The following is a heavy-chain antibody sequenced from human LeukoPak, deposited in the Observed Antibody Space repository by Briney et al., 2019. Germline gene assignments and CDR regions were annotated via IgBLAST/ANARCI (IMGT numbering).Heavy chain of an antibody. Sequence: GASVKVSCKASGYTFTGYYIHWVRQAPGQGLEWMGWINPNSAGTHYAQKFQGRVTMTRDTSISTAYMELSRLRSDDTAVYYCARDRDPSSPYDAFDIWGQGTMVTVSS. CDR2: INPNSAGT. J-gene: IGHJ3*02. CDR1: GYTFTGYY. D-gene: IGHD3-10*01. CDR3: ARDRDPSSPYDAFDI. V-gene: IGHV1-2*02.